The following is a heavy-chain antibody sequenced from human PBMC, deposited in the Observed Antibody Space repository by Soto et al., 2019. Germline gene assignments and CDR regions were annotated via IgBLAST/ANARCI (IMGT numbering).Heavy chain of an antibody. J-gene: IGHJ4*02. D-gene: IGHD2-15*01. Sequence: VQLLESGGGLVQPGGSLRLSCAASGFTFSSYAMSWVRQAPGKGLEWVSAISGSGGSTYYADSVKGRFTISRDNSKNTLYLQMNSLRAEDTAVYYCAKDEAYCSGGSCYSYYFDYWGQGTLVTVSS. CDR3: AKDEAYCSGGSCYSYYFDY. V-gene: IGHV3-23*01. CDR1: GFTFSSYA. CDR2: ISGSGGST.